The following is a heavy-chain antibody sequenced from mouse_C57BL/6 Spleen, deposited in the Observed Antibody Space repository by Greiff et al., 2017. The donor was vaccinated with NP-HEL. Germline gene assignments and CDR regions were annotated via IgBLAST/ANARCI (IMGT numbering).Heavy chain of an antibody. CDR1: GYTFTSYW. D-gene: IGHD1-1*01. J-gene: IGHJ2*01. Sequence: QVQLKQPGAELVKPGASVKMSCKASGYTFTSYWITWVKQRPGQGLEWIGDIYPGSGSTNYNEKFKSKATLTVDTSSSTAYMQLSSLTSEDSAVYYCARNYGSSYEYYFDYWGQGTTLTVSS. V-gene: IGHV1-55*01. CDR2: IYPGSGST. CDR3: ARNYGSSYEYYFDY.